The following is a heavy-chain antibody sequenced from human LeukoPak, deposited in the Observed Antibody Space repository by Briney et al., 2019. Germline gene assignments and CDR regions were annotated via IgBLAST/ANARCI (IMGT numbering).Heavy chain of an antibody. D-gene: IGHD1-26*01. J-gene: IGHJ4*02. CDR3: ASVSPSGSYQGVGFDY. CDR1: GGSISSYY. V-gene: IGHV4-4*07. Sequence: SETLSLTCTVSGGSISSYYWSWIRQPAGEGLEWIGRVYTSGSTNYNPSLKSRVTMSVDTSKNQFSLKLSSVTAADTAVYYCASVSPSGSYQGVGFDYWGQGTLVTVSS. CDR2: VYTSGST.